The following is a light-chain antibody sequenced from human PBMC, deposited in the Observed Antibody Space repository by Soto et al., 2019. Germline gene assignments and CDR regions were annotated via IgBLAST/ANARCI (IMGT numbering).Light chain of an antibody. V-gene: IGKV1-5*01. CDR2: DAS. CDR3: QQYHTDWT. CDR1: QSISTW. Sequence: DIQMTQSPSTLSASVGDRVTITCRASQSISTWLAWYQQKPGKAPKLLIYDASSLESGVPSRFGGGGSGTEFSLTISSLQADDYATFYCQQYHTDWTFGQGTKVDIK. J-gene: IGKJ1*01.